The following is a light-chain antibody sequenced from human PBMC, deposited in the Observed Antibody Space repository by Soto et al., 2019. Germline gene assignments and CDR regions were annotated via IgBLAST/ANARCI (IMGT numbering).Light chain of an antibody. Sequence: EIVLTQSPGTLSLSPGERATLSCRASQSVSSSYLAWYQQKPGQAPRLLIYGASSRATGIPDRFSGSGSGTDFTLTISRLEPEDYAVYYYQQYESSPQAFAQGTKVAIK. V-gene: IGKV3-20*01. CDR2: GAS. CDR3: QQYESSPQA. J-gene: IGKJ1*01. CDR1: QSVSSSY.